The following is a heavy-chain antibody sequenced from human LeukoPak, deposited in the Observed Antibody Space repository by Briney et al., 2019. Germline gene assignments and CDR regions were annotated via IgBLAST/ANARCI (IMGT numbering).Heavy chain of an antibody. J-gene: IGHJ3*02. CDR1: GGSISSGDYY. CDR2: IYYSGST. D-gene: IGHD2-15*01. V-gene: IGHV4-30-4*01. Sequence: PSETLSLTCTVSGGSISSGDYYWSWIRQPPGKGLEWIGYIYYSGSTYYNPSLKSRVTISVDTSKNQFSLKLSSVTAADTAVYYCARSAKPRSSGGSCYAFDIWGQGTMVTVSS. CDR3: ARSAKPRSSGGSCYAFDI.